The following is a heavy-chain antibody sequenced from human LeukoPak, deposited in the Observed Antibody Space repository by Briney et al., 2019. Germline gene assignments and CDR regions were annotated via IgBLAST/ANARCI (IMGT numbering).Heavy chain of an antibody. D-gene: IGHD2-15*01. CDR1: GFTFSSYA. V-gene: IGHV3-23*01. J-gene: IGHJ6*03. CDR2: ISGSGGST. Sequence: PGGSLRLSCAASGFTFSSYAMSWVRQAPGKGLEWVSAISGSGGSTYYADSVKGRFTISRDNSKNTLYLQMNSLRAEDTAVYYCANGGNEWVDIVVVVAAYLTNYYYYMDVWGKGTTVTVSS. CDR3: ANGGNEWVDIVVVVAAYLTNYYYYMDV.